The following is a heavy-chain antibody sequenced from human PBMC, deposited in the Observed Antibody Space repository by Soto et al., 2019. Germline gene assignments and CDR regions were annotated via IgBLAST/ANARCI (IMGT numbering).Heavy chain of an antibody. J-gene: IGHJ5*02. V-gene: IGHV4-31*03. D-gene: IGHD5-18*01. CDR1: GGSISSGGYY. CDR2: IYYSGST. CDR3: ASSGYSYGYNWFDP. Sequence: QVQLQESGPGLVKPSQTLSLTCTVSGGSISSGGYYWSWIRQHPGKGLEWIGYIYYSGSTYYNPSLKSRVTIAVDTSKNQFSLKLSSVTAADTAVYYCASSGYSYGYNWFDPWGQGTLVTVSS.